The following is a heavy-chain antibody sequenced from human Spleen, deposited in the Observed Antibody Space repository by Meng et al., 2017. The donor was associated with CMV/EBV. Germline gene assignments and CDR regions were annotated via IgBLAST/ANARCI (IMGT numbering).Heavy chain of an antibody. V-gene: IGHV3-53*01. D-gene: IGHD2-2*01. CDR2: IYSGDTT. CDR3: ARHGSTNCCHDAFDL. CDR1: EFTVSRNY. Sequence: GESLKISCAASEFTVSRNYMSWVRQAPGKGLEWVSAIYSGDTTYYSDSVKGRFTVSRDNSKNTLYLQMNSLRAEDTAVYYCARHGSTNCCHDAFDLWGQGTMVTVSS. J-gene: IGHJ3*01.